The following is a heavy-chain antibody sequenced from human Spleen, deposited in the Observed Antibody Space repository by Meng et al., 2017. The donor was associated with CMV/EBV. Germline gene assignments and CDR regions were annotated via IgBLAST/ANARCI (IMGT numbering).Heavy chain of an antibody. J-gene: IGHJ4*02. CDR2: IYTSGGT. CDR1: GFTVSNNY. Sequence: ETLSLTCAASGFTVSNNYMSWVRQAPGKGLEWVSIIYTSGGTYYADSVKGRFTISRDSSKNTLYLPMNSLRGEDTAVYYCARGSWDYGGTHDFWGQGTLVTVSS. CDR3: ARGSWDYGGTHDF. V-gene: IGHV3-66*02. D-gene: IGHD4-23*01.